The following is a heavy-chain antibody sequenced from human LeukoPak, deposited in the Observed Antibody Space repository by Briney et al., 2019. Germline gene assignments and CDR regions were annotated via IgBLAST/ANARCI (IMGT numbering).Heavy chain of an antibody. Sequence: PSETLSLTCTASGGSISSGGYYWSWIRQHPGKGLEWIGYIYYSGSTYYNPSLKSRVTISVDTSKNQFSLKLSSVTAADTAVYYCARAQGGWFGEFHFDYWGQGTLVTVSS. CDR3: ARAQGGWFGEFHFDY. CDR2: IYYSGST. CDR1: GGSISSGGYY. D-gene: IGHD3-10*01. J-gene: IGHJ4*02. V-gene: IGHV4-31*03.